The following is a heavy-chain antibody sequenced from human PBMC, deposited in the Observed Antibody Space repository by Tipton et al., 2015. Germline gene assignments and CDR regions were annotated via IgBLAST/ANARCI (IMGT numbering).Heavy chain of an antibody. CDR2: IWYDGGNK. CDR1: GFTFSNYW. V-gene: IGHV3-33*08. CDR3: ARGYRMDV. J-gene: IGHJ6*01. Sequence: SLRLSCVASGFTFSNYWMTWVRQAPGKGLEWVAVIWYDGGNKYYADSVKGRFTISRDNAKNSLYLQMNSLRAEDTAVYYCARGYRMDVWGQGTTVTVSS.